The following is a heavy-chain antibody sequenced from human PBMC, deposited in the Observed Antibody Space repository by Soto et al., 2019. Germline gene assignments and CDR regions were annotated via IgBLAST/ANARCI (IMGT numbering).Heavy chain of an antibody. CDR3: ARGSGSTHTWCEP. CDR1: GYTFTSYY. D-gene: IGHD3-22*01. Sequence: ASVKVSCKASGYTFTSYYMHCVRKAPGQGLEWMGIINPSGGSTSYAQKFLGRVTLTRDTSTSTVYMALSSLRSANTAVYYCARGSGSTHTWCEPWGRGTLVTVGS. V-gene: IGHV1-46*01. CDR2: INPSGGST. J-gene: IGHJ5*02.